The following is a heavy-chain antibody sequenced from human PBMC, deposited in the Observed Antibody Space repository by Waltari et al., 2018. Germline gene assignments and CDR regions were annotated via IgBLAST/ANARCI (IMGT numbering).Heavy chain of an antibody. CDR2: IYYSEST. D-gene: IGHD6-13*01. Sequence: QVQLQESGPGLVKPSETLSLTCTVSGGSISSYYWSWIRQPPGTGLEWIGYIYYSESTNYNPSLKSRVTISVDTSKNQFSLKLSSVTAADTAVYYCAREQAAGTPHYYYYYGMDVWGQGTTVTVSS. CDR3: AREQAAGTPHYYYYYGMDV. CDR1: GGSISSYY. V-gene: IGHV4-59*01. J-gene: IGHJ6*02.